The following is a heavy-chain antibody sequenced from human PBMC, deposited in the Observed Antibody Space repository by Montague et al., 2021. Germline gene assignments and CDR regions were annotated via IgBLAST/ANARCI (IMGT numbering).Heavy chain of an antibody. V-gene: IGHV4-31*03. Sequence: TLSLTCTVSGGSISSGGYYWSWTRQHPGKGLEWIGYNYYRGSTYYNPSLKSRFSISVDTSKNQFTLTLSSVTAADTAVYYCARVTDSSGYYWGAFDVWGQGTMVTVSS. CDR2: NYYRGST. CDR3: ARVTDSSGYYWGAFDV. D-gene: IGHD3-22*01. J-gene: IGHJ3*01. CDR1: GGSISSGGYY.